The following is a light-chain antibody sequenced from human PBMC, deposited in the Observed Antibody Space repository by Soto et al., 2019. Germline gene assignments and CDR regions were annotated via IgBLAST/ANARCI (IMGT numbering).Light chain of an antibody. CDR1: SSDVGGYNY. V-gene: IGLV2-8*01. CDR2: EVS. CDR3: SSYTATRTYV. Sequence: QSVLTQPPSASGSPGQSVTISCTGTSSDVGGYNYVSWYQQHPGKAPKPMIFEVSKRPSGVPDRFSGSKSGNTASLTVSGLQAEDEGDYYCSSYTATRTYVFGTGTKVTVL. J-gene: IGLJ1*01.